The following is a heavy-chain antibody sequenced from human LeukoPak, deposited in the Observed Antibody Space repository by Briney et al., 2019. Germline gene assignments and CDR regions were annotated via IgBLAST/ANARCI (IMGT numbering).Heavy chain of an antibody. Sequence: GGSLRLSCAASGFTFSSYGMHWVRQAPGTGLEWVAFIQFDGNGEYYADSVKGRFTISRDNSKNTPFLQMHSLRPEDTALYYCAKGLGYYSDYWGQGTLVTVSS. J-gene: IGHJ4*02. CDR3: AKGLGYYSDY. CDR1: GFTFSSYG. V-gene: IGHV3-30*02. D-gene: IGHD1-26*01. CDR2: IQFDGNGE.